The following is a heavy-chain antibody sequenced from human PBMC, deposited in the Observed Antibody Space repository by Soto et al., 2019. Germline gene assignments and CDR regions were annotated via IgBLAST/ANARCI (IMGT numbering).Heavy chain of an antibody. CDR2: ISYDGSNK. CDR3: AKDRFSYCSSTSCYRASHFDY. CDR1: GFTFSSYG. D-gene: IGHD2-2*02. Sequence: VQLLESGGGVVQPGRSLRLSCAASGFTFSSYGMHWVRQAPGKGLEWVAVISYDGSNKYYADSVKGRFTISRDNSKNTLYLQMNSLRAEDTAVYYCAKDRFSYCSSTSCYRASHFDYWGQGTLVTVSS. J-gene: IGHJ4*02. V-gene: IGHV3-30*18.